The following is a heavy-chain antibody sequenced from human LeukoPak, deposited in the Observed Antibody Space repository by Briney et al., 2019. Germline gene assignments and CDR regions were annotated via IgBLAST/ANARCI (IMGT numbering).Heavy chain of an antibody. D-gene: IGHD1-14*01. V-gene: IGHV3-23*01. CDR2: ISGSGEHT. Sequence: GGSLSLSCEVAGNTFINNVMSWVRQAPGKGLEWVSGISGSGEHTYYTDSVKGRFTIPRDNSKNTLYLQMNSLRAEDTAVYYCAKGRAGRSAWYFDYWGQGTVVTVSS. CDR1: GNTFINNV. CDR3: AKGRAGRSAWYFDY. J-gene: IGHJ4*02.